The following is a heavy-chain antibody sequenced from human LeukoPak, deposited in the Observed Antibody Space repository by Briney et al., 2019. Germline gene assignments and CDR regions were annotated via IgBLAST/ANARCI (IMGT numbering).Heavy chain of an antibody. J-gene: IGHJ3*02. D-gene: IGHD6-19*01. Sequence: SETLSLTCTVSNGSFSNPFWSWIRQPPGKGREWIGYISYSGSAHYDPSLKSRVTISVDTSKNQFSLKLSSVTAADTAVYYCASGVAVDPDTFDIWGLGTLVTVSS. CDR3: ASGVAVDPDTFDI. CDR2: ISYSGSA. CDR1: NGSFSNPF. V-gene: IGHV4-59*08.